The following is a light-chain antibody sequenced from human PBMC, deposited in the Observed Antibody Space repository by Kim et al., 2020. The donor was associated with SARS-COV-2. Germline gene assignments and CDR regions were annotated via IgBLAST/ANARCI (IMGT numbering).Light chain of an antibody. V-gene: IGKV3-15*01. Sequence: SVSPGERAPLACRASQSVSSNLAWYQQKPGQAPRLLIYGASTRATGIPARFSGSGSGTEFTLTISSLQSEDFALYYCQQYNNWRTFGQGTKVDIK. CDR3: QQYNNWRT. J-gene: IGKJ1*01. CDR1: QSVSSN. CDR2: GAS.